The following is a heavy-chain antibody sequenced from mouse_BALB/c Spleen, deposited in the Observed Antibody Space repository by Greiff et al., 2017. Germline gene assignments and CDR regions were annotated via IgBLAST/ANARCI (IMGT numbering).Heavy chain of an antibody. D-gene: IGHD2-4*01. CDR1: GYTFTDYA. V-gene: IGHV1S137*01. J-gene: IGHJ3*01. CDR2: ISTYYGDA. Sequence: QVQLQQSGAELVRPGVSVKISCKGSGYTFTDYAMHWVKQSHAKSLEWIGVISTYYGDASYNQKFKGKATMTVDKSSSTAYMELARLTSEDSAIYYCASGYDYDNGFAYWGQGTLVTVSA. CDR3: ASGYDYDNGFAY.